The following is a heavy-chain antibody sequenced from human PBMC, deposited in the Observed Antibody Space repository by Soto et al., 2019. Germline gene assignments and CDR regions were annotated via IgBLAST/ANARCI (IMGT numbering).Heavy chain of an antibody. CDR3: ARDKPFSAGY. J-gene: IGHJ4*02. Sequence: QVQLVQSGTEVKKPGASVKVSCKASGYTFIDFYIHWVRQAPGQGLEWMGFINPSGGGTTYAQQFQGRLTMTRDTSTSTVYMELISLRSEDTAMYYCARDKPFSAGYWGQGTLVT. CDR2: INPSGGGT. CDR1: GYTFIDFY. V-gene: IGHV1-46*01. D-gene: IGHD3-3*02.